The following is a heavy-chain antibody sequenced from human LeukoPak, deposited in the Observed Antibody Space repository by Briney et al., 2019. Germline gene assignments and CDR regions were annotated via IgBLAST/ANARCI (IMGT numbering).Heavy chain of an antibody. D-gene: IGHD5-12*01. CDR3: ARDYVDIVATIPGDY. J-gene: IGHJ4*02. V-gene: IGHV3-11*01. CDR1: GFTFSDYY. Sequence: GGSLRLSCAASGFTFSDYYMSWIRQAPGKGLEWVSYISSSGSTIYYADPVKGRFTISRDNAKNSLYLQMNSLRAEDTAVYYCARDYVDIVATIPGDYWGQGTLVTVSS. CDR2: ISSSGSTI.